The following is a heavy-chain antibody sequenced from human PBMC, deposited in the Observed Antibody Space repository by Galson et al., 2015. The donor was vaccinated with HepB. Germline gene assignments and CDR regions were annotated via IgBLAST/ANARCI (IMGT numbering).Heavy chain of an antibody. Sequence: SLRLSCAASGFTFDDYTMPWVRQAPGKGLEWVSLISWDCGSTYYADSVKGRFTISRDNSKNSLYLQMNSLRTEDTALYYCAKGPTQGTYCGGDCYLFDYWGQGTLVTVSS. J-gene: IGHJ4*02. CDR1: GFTFDDYT. V-gene: IGHV3-43*01. CDR2: ISWDCGST. D-gene: IGHD2-21*02. CDR3: AKGPTQGTYCGGDCYLFDY.